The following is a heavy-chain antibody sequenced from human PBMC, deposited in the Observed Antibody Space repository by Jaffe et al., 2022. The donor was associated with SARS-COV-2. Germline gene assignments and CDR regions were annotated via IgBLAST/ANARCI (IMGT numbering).Heavy chain of an antibody. CDR3: TTGITGTTKGDI. D-gene: IGHD1-20*01. Sequence: EVQLVESGGGLVKPGGSLRLSCAASGFTFSNAWMSWVRQAPGKGLEWVGRIKSKTDGGTTDYAAPVKGRFTISRDDSKNTLYLQMNSLKTEDTAVYYCTTGITGTTKGDIWGQGTMVTVSS. CDR2: IKSKTDGGTT. J-gene: IGHJ3*02. V-gene: IGHV3-15*01. CDR1: GFTFSNAW.